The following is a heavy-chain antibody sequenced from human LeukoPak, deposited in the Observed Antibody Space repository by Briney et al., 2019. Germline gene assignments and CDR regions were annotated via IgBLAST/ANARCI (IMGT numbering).Heavy chain of an antibody. CDR2: ISYDGSNK. D-gene: IGHD5-12*01. CDR1: AFTFSSYG. V-gene: IGHV3-30*18. Sequence: GRSLRLSCAASAFTFSSYGMHWVRQAPGKGLEWVAVISYDGSNKYYADSVKGRFTISRDNPKNTLYLQMNSLRAEDTAVYYCAKGSSIVATILGYWGQGTLVTVSS. J-gene: IGHJ4*02. CDR3: AKGSSIVATILGY.